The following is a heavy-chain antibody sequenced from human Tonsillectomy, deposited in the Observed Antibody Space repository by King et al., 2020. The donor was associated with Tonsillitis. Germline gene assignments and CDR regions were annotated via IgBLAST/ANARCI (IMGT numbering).Heavy chain of an antibody. J-gene: IGHJ4*02. CDR3: AKREGYWAEY. CDR2: ISYEGSNK. Sequence: VQLVESGGGVVQPGRSLRLSCAASGFTFSSYGMHWVRQAPGKGLEWVAVISYEGSNKYYADSVKGRFTMSRDNSKNTLYLEMNSLRAEDPAGYYCAKREGYWAEYWGPGTLFTVSS. CDR1: GFTFSSYG. V-gene: IGHV3-30*18. D-gene: IGHD2-15*01.